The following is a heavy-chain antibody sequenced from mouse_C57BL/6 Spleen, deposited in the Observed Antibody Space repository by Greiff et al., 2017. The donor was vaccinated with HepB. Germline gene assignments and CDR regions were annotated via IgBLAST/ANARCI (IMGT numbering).Heavy chain of an antibody. CDR3: ARDLLDYYGEDY. CDR2: ISDGGSYT. D-gene: IGHD1-1*01. J-gene: IGHJ1*03. CDR1: GFTFSSYA. V-gene: IGHV5-4*01. Sequence: DVQLVESGGGLVKPGGSLKLSCAASGFTFSSYAMSWVRQTPEKRLEWVATISDGGSYTYYPDNVKGRFTISRDNAKNNLYLQRSLLNSEATAMYYSARDLLDYYGEDYWGTGTTVTVSS.